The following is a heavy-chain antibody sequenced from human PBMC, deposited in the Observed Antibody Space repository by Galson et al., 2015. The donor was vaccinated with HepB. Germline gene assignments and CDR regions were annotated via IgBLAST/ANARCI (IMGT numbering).Heavy chain of an antibody. CDR1: GFTFSSSW. D-gene: IGHD3-22*01. V-gene: IGHV3-7*01. CDR2: IKQDGSEK. J-gene: IGHJ4*02. CDR3: ARTLYYHDSSGLGTFDY. Sequence: SLRLSCAASGFTFSSSWMSWVRQAPGKGLEWVANIKQDGSEKYYVDSVKGRFTISRDNAKNSLYLQMNSLRAEDTAVYYCARTLYYHDSSGLGTFDYWGQGTLVTVSS.